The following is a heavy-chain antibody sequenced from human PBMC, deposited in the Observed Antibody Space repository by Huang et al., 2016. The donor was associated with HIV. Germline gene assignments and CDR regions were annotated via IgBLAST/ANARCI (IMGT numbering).Heavy chain of an antibody. J-gene: IGHJ6*02. CDR2: SISSNGNT. CDR3: ARLYLYGMDV. Sequence: QVQLVQSGAEVKKPGASVKVSCKASGYTFTSYGISWVRQAPGQGLEWMGWSISSNGNTNYAQTLQGRVTMTTDTSTNTVNMEMRSLRSDDTAVYYCARLYLYGMDVWGQGTTVTVSS. V-gene: IGHV1-18*04. CDR1: GYTFTSYG. D-gene: IGHD3-16*02.